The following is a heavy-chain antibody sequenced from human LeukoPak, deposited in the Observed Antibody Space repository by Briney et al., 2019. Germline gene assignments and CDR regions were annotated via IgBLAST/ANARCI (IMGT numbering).Heavy chain of an antibody. CDR1: GYTFTGYY. J-gene: IGHJ2*01. CDR3: ARHPGKVTNDWYFDL. V-gene: IGHV1-2*06. Sequence: ASVKVSCKASGYTFTGYYMHWVRQAPGQGLEWMGRINPNSGGTNYAQKFQGRVTMTRDTSITTAYMELSRLSSDDTAVYYCARHPGKVTNDWYFDLWGRGTPVTVSS. D-gene: IGHD4-23*01. CDR2: INPNSGGT.